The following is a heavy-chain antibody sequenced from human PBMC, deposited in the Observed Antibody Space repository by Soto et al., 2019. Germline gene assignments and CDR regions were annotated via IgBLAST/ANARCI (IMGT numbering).Heavy chain of an antibody. Sequence: QVQLVQSGAEVKKPGASVKVSCKASGYTFTSYDINWVRQATGQGLEWMGWMNPNSGNTGYAQKFQGRVTMTRNTSISTAYMELSSLRSEDTAVYYCARGCPPTYDFWSGYYRSGYYYMDVWGKGTTVTVSS. CDR3: ARGCPPTYDFWSGYYRSGYYYMDV. CDR1: GYTFTSYD. CDR2: MNPNSGNT. D-gene: IGHD3-3*01. J-gene: IGHJ6*03. V-gene: IGHV1-8*01.